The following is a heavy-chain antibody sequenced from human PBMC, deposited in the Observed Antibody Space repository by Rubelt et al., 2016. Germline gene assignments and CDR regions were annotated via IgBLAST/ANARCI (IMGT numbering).Heavy chain of an antibody. CDR3: AREANTYYYMDV. CDR1: GGTFSSYA. Sequence: QVQLVQSGAEVKKPGSSVKVSCKASGGTFSSYAISWVRQAPGQGLEWMGRIIPILGIANYAQKFQGRVTITADKSTSTGYRELSSLRSEDTAVYYCAREANTYYYMDVWGKGTTVTVSS. CDR2: IIPILGIA. J-gene: IGHJ6*03. V-gene: IGHV1-69*04.